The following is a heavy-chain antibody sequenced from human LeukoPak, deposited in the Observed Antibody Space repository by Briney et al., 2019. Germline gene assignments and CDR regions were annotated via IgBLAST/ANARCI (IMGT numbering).Heavy chain of an antibody. CDR3: ARDNIAAVATFDY. J-gene: IGHJ4*02. CDR2: INPSGGST. Sequence: GASVKVSCKASGYTFTSYYMHWVRQAPGQGLEWMGLINPSGGSTSYAQKFQGRVTMTRDTSTSTVYMELSSLRSEDTAVYYCARDNIAAVATFDYWGQGTLVTVS. V-gene: IGHV1-46*01. D-gene: IGHD6-13*01. CDR1: GYTFTSYY.